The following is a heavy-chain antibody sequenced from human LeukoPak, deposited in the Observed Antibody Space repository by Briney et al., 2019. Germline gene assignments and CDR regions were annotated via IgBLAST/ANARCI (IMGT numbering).Heavy chain of an antibody. D-gene: IGHD6-13*01. CDR1: GGSISSSSYY. CDR3: ARGSSWYKAYYFDY. Sequence: SETLSLTCTVSGGSISSSSYYWGWIRQPPGKGLEWIGSIYYSGSTYYNPSLKSRVTISVDTSKNQFSLKLSSVTAADTAVYYCARGSSWYKAYYFDYWGQGTLVTVSS. V-gene: IGHV4-39*01. CDR2: IYYSGST. J-gene: IGHJ4*02.